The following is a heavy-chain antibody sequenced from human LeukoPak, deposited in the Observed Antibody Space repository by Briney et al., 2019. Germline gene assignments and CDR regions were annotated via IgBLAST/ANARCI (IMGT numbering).Heavy chain of an antibody. Sequence: PGGSLRLSCAASGFTFSGRWMNWVRQAPGKGLEWVANIKPDGSEKNYVDSVKGRFTISRDNAKSLLYLQMNSLRVEDTAVYYCARLRGLYSGTYRYQTAFEYWGQGSLLTVSS. D-gene: IGHD1-26*01. CDR2: IKPDGSEK. CDR3: ARLRGLYSGTYRYQTAFEY. CDR1: GFTFSGRW. J-gene: IGHJ4*02. V-gene: IGHV3-7*01.